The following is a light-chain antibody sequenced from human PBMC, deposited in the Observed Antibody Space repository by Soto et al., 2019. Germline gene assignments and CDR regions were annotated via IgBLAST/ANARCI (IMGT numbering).Light chain of an antibody. CDR2: VTSDGSH. CDR1: SGHSDYA. Sequence: QSVLTQSPSASASPGASVKLTCTLSSGHSDYAIAWHQQQPEKGPRYLMKVTSDGSHTKGDGIPDRFSGSSSGADRYLTIPSLRSDDEADYYCQAWGTGGVFGGGTQLTVL. V-gene: IGLV4-69*01. CDR3: QAWGTGGV. J-gene: IGLJ3*02.